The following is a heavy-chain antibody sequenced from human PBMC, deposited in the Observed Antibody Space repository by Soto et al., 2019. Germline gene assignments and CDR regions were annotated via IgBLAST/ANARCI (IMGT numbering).Heavy chain of an antibody. Sequence: WESLKISCKGSGYSFTSYWIGWVRQMPGKGLEWMGIIYPGDSDTRYSPSFQGQVTISADKSISTAYLQWSSLKASDTAMYYCARSCEVYCYYKDVWGKGTTVSVCS. CDR2: IYPGDSDT. V-gene: IGHV5-51*01. J-gene: IGHJ6*03. CDR3: ARSCEVYCYYKDV. CDR1: GYSFTSYW.